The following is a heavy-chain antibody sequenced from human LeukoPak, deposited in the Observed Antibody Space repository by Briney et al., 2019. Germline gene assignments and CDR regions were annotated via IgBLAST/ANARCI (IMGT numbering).Heavy chain of an antibody. CDR1: GDTFTTYD. D-gene: IGHD1-26*01. J-gene: IGHJ4*02. Sequence: ASVKVSCKASGDTFTTYDVNWVRQATGQGLEWMGWLNPNSGNTGYVQKFQGRVTMTMNTSISTAYMELTGLTSEDTAVYYCARSTMGARRKYDYWGQGTLVTVSS. V-gene: IGHV1-8*01. CDR3: ARSTMGARRKYDY. CDR2: LNPNSGNT.